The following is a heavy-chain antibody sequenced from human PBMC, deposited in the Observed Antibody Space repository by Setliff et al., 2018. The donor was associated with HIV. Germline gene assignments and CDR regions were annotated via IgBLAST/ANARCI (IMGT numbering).Heavy chain of an antibody. J-gene: IGHJ5*02. CDR3: AKDIIPAGLFHDL. V-gene: IGHV3-23*01. CDR2: ISGSGTTT. Sequence: GGSLRLSCAASGFTLDDYAVTWVRQAPGKGLDYVSAISGSGTTTYYADSVKGRFTISRDNAKNSLYLQMNSLRAEDTALYYCAKDIIPAGLFHDLWGQGTLVTVSS. CDR1: GFTLDDYA. D-gene: IGHD2-2*01.